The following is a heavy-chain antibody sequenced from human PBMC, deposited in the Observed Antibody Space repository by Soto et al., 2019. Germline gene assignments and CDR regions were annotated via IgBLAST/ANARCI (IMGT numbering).Heavy chain of an antibody. Sequence: GGSLRLSCAASGFTFSSYAMSWVRQAPGKGLEWVSAISGSGGSTYYADSVKGRFTISRDNSKNTLYLQMNSLRAEDTAVYYCATPGWELLRRIGVDYWGQGTLVTVSS. CDR3: ATPGWELLRRIGVDY. J-gene: IGHJ4*02. CDR1: GFTFSSYA. V-gene: IGHV3-23*01. CDR2: ISGSGGST. D-gene: IGHD1-26*01.